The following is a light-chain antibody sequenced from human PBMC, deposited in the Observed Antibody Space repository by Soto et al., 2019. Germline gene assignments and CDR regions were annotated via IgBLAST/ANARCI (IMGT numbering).Light chain of an antibody. V-gene: IGLV1-44*01. CDR1: SSNIGSNT. Sequence: QTVVTQPPSASGTPGQRVTISCSGSSSNIGSNTVNWYQQLPGTAPKLLIYSNNQRPSGVPDRFSGSKSGTSASLAISGLQSEDELDYYCAAWDDSLNGVVFGGGTKVTVL. CDR3: AAWDDSLNGVV. J-gene: IGLJ2*01. CDR2: SNN.